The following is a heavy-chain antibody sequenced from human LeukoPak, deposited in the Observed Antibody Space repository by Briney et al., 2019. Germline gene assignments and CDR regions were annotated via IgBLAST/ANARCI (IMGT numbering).Heavy chain of an antibody. CDR1: GXTFXXXA. J-gene: IGHJ4*02. V-gene: IGHV1-69*05. CDR2: IIPIFGTA. CDR3: ARGAYYYDSSGYYYYFDY. D-gene: IGHD3-22*01. Sequence: GXTFXXXAISWVRQAPGQGLEWMGGIIPIFGTANYAQKFQGRVTMTRDMSTSTVYMELSSLRSEDTAVYYCARGAYYYDSSGYYYYFDYWGQGTLVTVSS.